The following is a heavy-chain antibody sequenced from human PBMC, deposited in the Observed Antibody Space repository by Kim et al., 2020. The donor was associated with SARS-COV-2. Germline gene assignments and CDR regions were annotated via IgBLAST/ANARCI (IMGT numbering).Heavy chain of an antibody. D-gene: IGHD3-22*01. J-gene: IGHJ4*02. V-gene: IGHV3-30-3*01. CDR3: ARGQGHYYDSSGYYYY. CDR1: GFTFSSYA. CDR2: ISYDGSNK. Sequence: GGSLRLSCAASGFTFSSYAMHWVRQAPGKGLEWVAVISYDGSNKYYADSVKGRFTISRDNSKNTLYLQMNSLRAEDTAVYYCARGQGHYYDSSGYYYYWGQGTLVTVSS.